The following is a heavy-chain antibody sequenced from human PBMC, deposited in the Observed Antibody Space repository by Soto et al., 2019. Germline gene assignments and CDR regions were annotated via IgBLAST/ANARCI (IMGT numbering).Heavy chain of an antibody. CDR3: AHSHSKLLYHY. Sequence: QITLKESGPTLVKPTQTLTLTCTFSGYSLSTSGVGVGWIRQPPGKALEWLALIYWDDDKRYSPSLKSRLTITKDTSKNHVVLTMTNMDPVDTATYYCAHSHSKLLYHYWGQGTLVTVSS. D-gene: IGHD3-3*01. V-gene: IGHV2-5*02. CDR2: IYWDDDK. CDR1: GYSLSTSGVG. J-gene: IGHJ4*02.